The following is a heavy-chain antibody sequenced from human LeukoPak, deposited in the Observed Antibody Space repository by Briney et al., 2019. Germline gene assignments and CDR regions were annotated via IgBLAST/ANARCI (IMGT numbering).Heavy chain of an antibody. CDR2: ISGSGGST. V-gene: IGHV3-23*01. D-gene: IGHD6-13*01. CDR1: GFTFSNYA. CDR3: ARARWSSSWYYLDY. Sequence: PGGSLRLSCAASGFTFSNYAMSWVRQAPGKGLEWVSAISGSGGSTYYADSVKGRFTISRDNSKNTLYLQMNSLRAEDTAVYYCARARWSSSWYYLDYWGQGTLVTVSS. J-gene: IGHJ4*02.